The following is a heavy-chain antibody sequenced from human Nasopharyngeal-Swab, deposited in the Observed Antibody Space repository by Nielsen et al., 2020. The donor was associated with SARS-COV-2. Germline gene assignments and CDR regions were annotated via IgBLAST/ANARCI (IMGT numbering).Heavy chain of an antibody. D-gene: IGHD6-19*01. V-gene: IGHV3-15*01. J-gene: IGHJ6*03. CDR1: GFTFSNAW. Sequence: GGSLRLSCAASGFTFSNAWMSWVRQAPGKGLEWVGRIKSKTDGGTTDYAAPVKGGFTISRDDSKNTLYLQMNSLKTEDTAVYYCTTVRGWYLRPDYYYYYYMDVWGKGTTVTVSS. CDR3: TTVRGWYLRPDYYYYYYMDV. CDR2: IKSKTDGGTT.